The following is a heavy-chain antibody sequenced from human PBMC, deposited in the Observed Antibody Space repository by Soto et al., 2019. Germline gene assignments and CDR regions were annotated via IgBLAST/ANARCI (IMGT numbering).Heavy chain of an antibody. CDR1: GFSLSNARMG. J-gene: IGHJ6*02. CDR3: ARIESEGYYYYYYGMDV. V-gene: IGHV2-26*01. Sequence: QVTLKESGPVLVKPTETLTLTCTVSGFSLSNARMGVSWIRQPPGKALEWLAHIFSNDEKSYSTSLKSRLTISKDTSKSQVVLTMTNMDPVDTATYYCARIESEGYYYYYYGMDVWGQGTTVTVSS. CDR2: IFSNDEK.